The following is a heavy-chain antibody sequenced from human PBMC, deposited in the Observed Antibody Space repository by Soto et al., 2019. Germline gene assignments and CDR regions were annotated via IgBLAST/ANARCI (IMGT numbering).Heavy chain of an antibody. J-gene: IGHJ5*02. CDR3: ARYPTSLNNWFDP. Sequence: QIHLVQSGAEVKKPGSSVKISCKASGGTFSNYAISWVRQAPGQGLEWMGGITPIFDTTNYAQKFQGRLTTTADTSTSTAYLELSGLRSDDTAIYVCARYPTSLNNWFDPWGQGTLVTFSS. CDR2: ITPIFDTT. V-gene: IGHV1-69*06. D-gene: IGHD3-9*01. CDR1: GGTFSNYA.